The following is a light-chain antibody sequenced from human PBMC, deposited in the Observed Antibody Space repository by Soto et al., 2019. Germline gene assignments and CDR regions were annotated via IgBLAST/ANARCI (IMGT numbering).Light chain of an antibody. J-gene: IGKJ1*01. V-gene: IGKV3-15*01. CDR1: QSVSSN. Sequence: EIVMTQSPATLSVSPGERATLSCRASQSVSSNLAWYQQKPGQAPRLLIYGASTGATGIPARFSGSGSGTEFTLTISSLQSDDFATYYCQQYHGYSLTFGQGTKVDI. CDR2: GAS. CDR3: QQYHGYSLT.